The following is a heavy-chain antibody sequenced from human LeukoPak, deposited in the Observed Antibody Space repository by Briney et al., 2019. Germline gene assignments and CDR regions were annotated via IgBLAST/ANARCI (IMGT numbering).Heavy chain of an antibody. CDR2: IGTAGDT. Sequence: GGSLRLSCVASGFTFDDYAMHWVRQATGKGLEWVSAIGTAGDTYYPGSVKGRFTISRENAKNSLYLQMNSLRAEDTAVYYCARGTPKYYYYYGMDVWGQGTTVTVSS. V-gene: IGHV3-13*01. D-gene: IGHD2-2*01. CDR3: ARGTPKYYYYYGMDV. CDR1: GFTFDDYA. J-gene: IGHJ6*02.